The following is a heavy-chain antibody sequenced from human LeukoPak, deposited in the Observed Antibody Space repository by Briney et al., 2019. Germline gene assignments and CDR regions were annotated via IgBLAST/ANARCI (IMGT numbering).Heavy chain of an antibody. Sequence: HPGGSLRLSCAASGFTFSSYAMHWVRQAPGKGLEWVAVISYDGSNKYYADSVKGRFTISRDNSKNTLYLQMNSLRAEDTAVYYCARARPYGDYSPLCNWGQGTLVTVSS. CDR3: ARARPYGDYSPLCN. CDR2: ISYDGSNK. V-gene: IGHV3-30-3*01. D-gene: IGHD4-17*01. CDR1: GFTFSSYA. J-gene: IGHJ4*02.